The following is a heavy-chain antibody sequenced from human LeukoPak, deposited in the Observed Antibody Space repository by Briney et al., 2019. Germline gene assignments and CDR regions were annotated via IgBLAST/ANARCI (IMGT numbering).Heavy chain of an antibody. CDR2: FDPEDAET. V-gene: IGHV1-24*01. D-gene: IGHD3-9*01. CDR3: ATDLATMVIITNY. CDR1: GYSLTDLS. Sequence: ASVKVSCRVSGYSLTDLSMHWVRQAPGKGLEWMGGFDPEDAETIYAQKFQGRVTMTEDTSTDTAYMELRSLRSEDTAVYYCATDLATMVIITNYWGQGTLVTVSS. J-gene: IGHJ4*02.